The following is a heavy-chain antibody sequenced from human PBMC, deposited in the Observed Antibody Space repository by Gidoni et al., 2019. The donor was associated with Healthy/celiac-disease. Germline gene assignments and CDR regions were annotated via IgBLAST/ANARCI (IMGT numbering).Heavy chain of an antibody. V-gene: IGHV4-34*01. CDR1: GGSFSGYY. Sequence: QVQLQRWGAGLLKPSEPLSLTCAVYGGSFSGYYWSWIRQPPRKGLEWIGEINHSGSTNYNPSLKSRVTISVDTSKNQFSLKLSSVTAADTAVYYCAGNSSSWSFDYWGQGTLVTVSS. J-gene: IGHJ4*02. CDR3: AGNSSSWSFDY. D-gene: IGHD6-13*01. CDR2: INHSGST.